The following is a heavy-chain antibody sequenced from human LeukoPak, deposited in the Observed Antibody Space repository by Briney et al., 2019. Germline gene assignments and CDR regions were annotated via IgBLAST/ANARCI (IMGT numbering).Heavy chain of an antibody. Sequence: PGGSLRLSCAASGFTFSDYYMSWIRQAPGKGLEWIGSIYYSGSTYYNPSLKSRVTISVDTSKNQFSLKLSSVTAADTAVYYCARDSGNVYYYIGVWGKGTTVTVSS. J-gene: IGHJ6*03. CDR1: GFTFSDYY. CDR2: IYYSGST. CDR3: ARDSGNVYYYIGV. D-gene: IGHD4-23*01. V-gene: IGHV4-38-2*02.